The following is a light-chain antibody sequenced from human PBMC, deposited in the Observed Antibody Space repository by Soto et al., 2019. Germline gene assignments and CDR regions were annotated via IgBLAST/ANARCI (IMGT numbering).Light chain of an antibody. V-gene: IGKV1-39*01. J-gene: IGKJ2*01. CDR2: AAS. CDR3: QHSYNTPYT. CDR1: QSISIF. Sequence: DVQMTQFPSSLSASVGDRVTIACRASQSISIFLNWYQQKPGKAPHLLIYAASSLQSGVPSRFSGSGSGRDFTLTISSLQPEDFATYYCQHSYNTPYTFGQGTKLEIE.